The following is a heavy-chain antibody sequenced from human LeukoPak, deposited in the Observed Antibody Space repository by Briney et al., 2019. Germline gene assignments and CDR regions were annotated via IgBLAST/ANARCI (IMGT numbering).Heavy chain of an antibody. V-gene: IGHV3-30*04. CDR2: ISYDGSNK. J-gene: IGHJ4*02. CDR3: ARDSGFSGTQRGEY. D-gene: IGHD3/OR15-3a*01. Sequence: GGSLRLFCAASGFTFSSYAMSWVRQAPGKGLEWVAVISYDGSNKYYADSVKGRFTISRDNSKNTLSLQMNSLRAEDTAVYYCARDSGFSGTQRGEYWGQGTLVTVSS. CDR1: GFTFSSYA.